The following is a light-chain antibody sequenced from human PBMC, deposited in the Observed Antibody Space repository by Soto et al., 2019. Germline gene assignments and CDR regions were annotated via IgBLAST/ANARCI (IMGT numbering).Light chain of an antibody. Sequence: PGERATLSCRSSQSLSSYLAWYQQKPGQAPRLLIYGASSRATGIPDRFSCSGSGTDFTLTISRLEPEDFAVYYCRQYGSSPSYTFGQWTKLEIK. CDR3: RQYGSSPSYT. CDR2: GAS. CDR1: QSLSSY. V-gene: IGKV3-20*01. J-gene: IGKJ2*01.